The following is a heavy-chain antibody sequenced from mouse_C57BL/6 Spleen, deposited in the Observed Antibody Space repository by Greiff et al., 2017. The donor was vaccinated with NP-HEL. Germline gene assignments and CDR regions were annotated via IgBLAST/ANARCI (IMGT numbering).Heavy chain of an antibody. V-gene: IGHV1-69*01. CDR1: GYTFTSYW. J-gene: IGHJ3*01. CDR3: ARGGAFAY. CDR2: IDPSDSYT. Sequence: QVQLKQPGAELVMPGASVKLSCKASGYTFTSYWKHWVKQRPGQGLEWIGEIDPSDSYTNYNQKFKGKSTLTVDKSSSTAYMQLSSLTSEDSAVYYCARGGAFAYWGQGTLVTVSA.